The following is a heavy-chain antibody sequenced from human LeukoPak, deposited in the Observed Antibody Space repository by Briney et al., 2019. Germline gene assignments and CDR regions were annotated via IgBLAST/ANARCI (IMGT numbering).Heavy chain of an antibody. V-gene: IGHV3-7*01. Sequence: TGGSLRLSCIGSGFTFSNFWMNWVRQAPGKGLEWVAIIKQDGSEEYYVDSVKGRFIISRDNAKNSLSLQMNSLRVEDSAVYSCAGSSGFIPYHWGQGTLVTVSS. J-gene: IGHJ1*01. CDR2: IKQDGSEE. CDR1: GFTFSNFW. D-gene: IGHD3-10*01. CDR3: AGSSGFIPYH.